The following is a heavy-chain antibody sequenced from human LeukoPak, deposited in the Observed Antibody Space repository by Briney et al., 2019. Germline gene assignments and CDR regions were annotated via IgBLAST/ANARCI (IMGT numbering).Heavy chain of an antibody. D-gene: IGHD5-24*01. J-gene: IGHJ4*02. CDR1: SGSISSSSYN. CDR2: IYYSGST. Sequence: PSETLSLTCSVSSGSISSSSYNGGWIRQPPGKGLEWIGSIYYSGSTYYNPSLKSRVTISVDTSKNQFSLKLSSVTAADTAVYHCARGARAGYNLEPFDYWGQGTLVTVSS. CDR3: ARGARAGYNLEPFDY. V-gene: IGHV4-39*01.